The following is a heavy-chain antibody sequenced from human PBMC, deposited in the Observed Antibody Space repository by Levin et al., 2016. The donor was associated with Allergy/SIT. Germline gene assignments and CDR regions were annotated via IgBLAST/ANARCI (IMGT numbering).Heavy chain of an antibody. J-gene: IGHJ3*02. Sequence: WIRQPPGKGLEWIGYIYYSGSTYYNPSLKSRVTISVDTSKNQFSLKLSSVTAADTAVYYCARAWGGSRFLEWLFRSDAFDIWGQGTMVTVSS. D-gene: IGHD3-3*01. CDR3: ARAWGGSRFLEWLFRSDAFDI. CDR2: IYYSGST. V-gene: IGHV4-30-4*07.